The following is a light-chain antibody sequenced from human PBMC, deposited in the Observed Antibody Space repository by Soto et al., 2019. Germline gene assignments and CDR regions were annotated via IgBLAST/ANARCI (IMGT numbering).Light chain of an antibody. Sequence: VFRQSPTTLSLSPGTRATLSFRASESVDFHLAWYQQKPGQAPRLLIYDASVRATGTPARFSGSGSGADFTLTISRLEPEDFAVYYCQVYGPSPPITFGQGTRLEIK. CDR3: QVYGPSPPIT. CDR1: ESVDFH. J-gene: IGKJ5*01. CDR2: DAS. V-gene: IGKV3-20*01.